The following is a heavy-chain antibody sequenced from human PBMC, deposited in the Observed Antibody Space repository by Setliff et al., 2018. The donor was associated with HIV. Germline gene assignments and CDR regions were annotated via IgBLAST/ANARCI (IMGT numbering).Heavy chain of an antibody. D-gene: IGHD6-19*01. Sequence: SETLSLTCAVSGGSISSDNWWTWVRQPPGKGLEWIGEIYHSEYTNYNASLKSRVSMSVDKSKNQFSLKLTSVTAADTAVYYCARGRRSSGWYVYHWGQGTLVTVSS. CDR3: ARGRRSSGWYVYH. V-gene: IGHV4-4*02. J-gene: IGHJ4*02. CDR1: GGSISSDNW. CDR2: IYHSEYT.